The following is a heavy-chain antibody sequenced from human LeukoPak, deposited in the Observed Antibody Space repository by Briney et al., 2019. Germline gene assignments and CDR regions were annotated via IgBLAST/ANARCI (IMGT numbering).Heavy chain of an antibody. CDR3: ARDEDTYYYYYGMDV. CDR1: GYTFTSYG. CDR2: ISAYNGNT. V-gene: IGHV1-18*01. Sequence: GASVKVSCKASGYTFTSYGIRWVRQAPGQGLEWMGWISAYNGNTNYAQKLQGRVTMTTDTSTSTAYMELRSLRSDDTAVYYCARDEDTYYYYYGMDVWGQGTTVTVSS. J-gene: IGHJ6*02.